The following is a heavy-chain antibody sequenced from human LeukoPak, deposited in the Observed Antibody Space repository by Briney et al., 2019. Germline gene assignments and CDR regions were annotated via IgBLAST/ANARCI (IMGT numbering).Heavy chain of an antibody. D-gene: IGHD5-12*01. CDR1: GFTFSSYD. CDR3: AREASGYDLRYYYGMDV. Sequence: GGSLRLSCAASGFTFSSYDTHWVRQATGKGLEWVSAIGTAGDTYYPGSVKGRFTISRENAKNSSYLQMNSLRAGDTAVYYCAREASGYDLRYYYGMDVWGQGTTVTVSS. V-gene: IGHV3-13*01. CDR2: IGTAGDT. J-gene: IGHJ6*02.